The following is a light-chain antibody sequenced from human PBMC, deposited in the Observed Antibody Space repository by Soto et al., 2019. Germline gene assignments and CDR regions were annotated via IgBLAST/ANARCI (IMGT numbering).Light chain of an antibody. CDR1: QRVASTY. CDR3: QQYGTSPIT. CDR2: GAS. Sequence: IVLTQSPDTLSLSPGDRATLSCRASQRVASTYLAWYQQKPGQAPRLLMYGASTRATGFPDRFSGSGSGTDFTLTIRRLEPEDFAVYYCQQYGTSPITFGQGTRLEI. J-gene: IGKJ5*01. V-gene: IGKV3-20*01.